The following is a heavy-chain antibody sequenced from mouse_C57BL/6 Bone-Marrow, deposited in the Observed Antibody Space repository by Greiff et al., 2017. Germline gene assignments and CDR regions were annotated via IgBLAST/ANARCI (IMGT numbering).Heavy chain of an antibody. J-gene: IGHJ3*01. Sequence: GFTFSSYGMSWVRQTPDKRLEWVATISSGGSYTYYPDSVKGRFTISRDNANNTLYLQMSSLKSEDTAMYYGAGWLHPWFAYWGQGTLVTVSA. CDR3: AGWLHPWFAY. D-gene: IGHD2-2*01. V-gene: IGHV5-6*01. CDR2: ISSGGSYT. CDR1: GFTFSSYG.